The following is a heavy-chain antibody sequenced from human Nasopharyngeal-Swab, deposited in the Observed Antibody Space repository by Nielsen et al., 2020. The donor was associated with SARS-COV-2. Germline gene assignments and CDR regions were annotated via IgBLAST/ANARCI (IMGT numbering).Heavy chain of an antibody. CDR1: DFTFSTYS. CDR2: ISSGGSAT. J-gene: IGHJ6*02. Sequence: GESLKISCAASDFTFSTYSMHWVRQAPGKGLEWISYISSGGSATHYADSVKGRFAISRDNPKNSLYLQMYSLRAEDTAVYYCARAAAGTSYYYGMDVWGQGTTVTVSS. V-gene: IGHV3-48*04. D-gene: IGHD6-13*01. CDR3: ARAAAGTSYYYGMDV.